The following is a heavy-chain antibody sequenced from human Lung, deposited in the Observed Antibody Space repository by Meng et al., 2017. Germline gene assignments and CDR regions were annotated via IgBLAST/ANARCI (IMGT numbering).Heavy chain of an antibody. Sequence: PRLGGAGLLNLSETLSPTCFGSGGSFSDYYWSWIRQPPGKGLEWIGEINHSGSTNYNPSLESRATISVDTSQNNLSLKLSSVTAADSAVYYCARGPTTMAHDFDYWGQGTLVTVSS. CDR2: INHSGST. V-gene: IGHV4-34*01. D-gene: IGHD4-11*01. J-gene: IGHJ4*02. CDR1: GGSFSDYY. CDR3: ARGPTTMAHDFDY.